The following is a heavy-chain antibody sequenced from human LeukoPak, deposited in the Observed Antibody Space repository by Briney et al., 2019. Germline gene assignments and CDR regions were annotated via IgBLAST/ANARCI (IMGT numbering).Heavy chain of an antibody. J-gene: IGHJ4*02. CDR1: GFTFSSYS. V-gene: IGHV3-21*01. CDR2: ISSSSSYI. D-gene: IGHD3-16*01. Sequence: GGSLRLSCAASGFTFSSYSMNWVRQAPGKGLEWVSSISSSSSYIYYADSVKGRFTISRDNAKNSLYLQMNSLRAEDTAVYYCARDLGGGTGFDYWGQGTLVTVSS. CDR3: ARDLGGGTGFDY.